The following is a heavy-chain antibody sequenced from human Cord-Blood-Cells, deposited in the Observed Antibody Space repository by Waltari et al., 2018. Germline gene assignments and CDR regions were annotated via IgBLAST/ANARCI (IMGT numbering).Heavy chain of an antibody. CDR3: ARDLTYYDFWSGYYYFDY. V-gene: IGHV4-38-2*02. J-gene: IGHJ4*02. CDR1: GYSISSGYY. Sequence: QVQLQESGPGLVKPSETLSLTCAVSGYSISSGYYWGWIRQPPGKGLEWVGGIYHSRSTYATPSLKGRVTISVGTSKNQFALKLSSVTAADTAVYYCARDLTYYDFWSGYYYFDYWGQGTLVTVSS. D-gene: IGHD3-3*01. CDR2: IYHSRST.